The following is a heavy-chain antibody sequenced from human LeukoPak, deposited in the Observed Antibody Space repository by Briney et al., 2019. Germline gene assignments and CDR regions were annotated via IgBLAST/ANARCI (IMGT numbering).Heavy chain of an antibody. D-gene: IGHD2-2*01. Sequence: PSEPLSLTCAVYGGSFSGYYWSWIRQPPGKGLEWIGEINHSGSTNYNPSLKSRVTISVDTSKNQFSLKLSSVTAADTAVYYCARRRSSTSTRVDYWGQGTLVTVSS. J-gene: IGHJ4*02. V-gene: IGHV4-34*01. CDR1: GGSFSGYY. CDR2: INHSGST. CDR3: ARRRSSTSTRVDY.